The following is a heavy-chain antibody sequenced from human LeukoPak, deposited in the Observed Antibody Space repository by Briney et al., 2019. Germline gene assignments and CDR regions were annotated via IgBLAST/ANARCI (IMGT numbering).Heavy chain of an antibody. CDR2: IYPGDSDT. J-gene: IGHJ4*02. CDR1: GYSFTSYW. D-gene: IGHD2-15*01. V-gene: IGHV5-51*01. Sequence: GESLKISCKGSGYSFTSYWIGWVRQMPGKGLEWMGIIYPGDSDTRNSPSFQGQVTISADKSISTAYLQWSRRKASDSAMYYCARQSAAGVIDYGGQGTLVTVSS. CDR3: ARQSAAGVIDY.